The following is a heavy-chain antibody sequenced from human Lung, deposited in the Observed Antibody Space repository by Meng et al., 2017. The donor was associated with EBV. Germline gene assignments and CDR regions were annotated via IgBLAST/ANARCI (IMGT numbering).Heavy chain of an antibody. J-gene: IGHJ4*02. V-gene: IGHV4-31*03. CDR2: IYYSGST. D-gene: IGHD3-22*01. Sequence: QVSPQESGPGLVKPSQTLPLICTVSGGSISSGGHYVSWIRQHPEKGLEWIGYIYYSGSTYYKPSLKSRLTISVDTSKNQLSLRLSSVTAADTAVYYCARGLWYYDRGGYFDNWGRGTLVTVSS. CDR1: GGSISSGGHY. CDR3: ARGLWYYDRGGYFDN.